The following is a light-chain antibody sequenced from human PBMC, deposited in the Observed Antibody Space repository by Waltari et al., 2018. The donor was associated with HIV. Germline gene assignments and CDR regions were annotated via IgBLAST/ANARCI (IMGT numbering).Light chain of an antibody. CDR1: QDISTY. CDR3: QQLHSFPLI. CDR2: GAS. J-gene: IGKJ4*01. V-gene: IGKV1-9*01. Sequence: DIQLTPSPSFLSSHVGDRVTISCRASQDISTYLAWYQQKPGEAPKLLIHGASTLHRGVTSRFSGSGSGTDFTLTIKNLRPEDFAIYYCQQLHSFPLIFGGGTKVE.